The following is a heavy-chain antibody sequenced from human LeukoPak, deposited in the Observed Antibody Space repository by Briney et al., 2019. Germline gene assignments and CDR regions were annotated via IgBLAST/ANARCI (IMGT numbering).Heavy chain of an antibody. Sequence: VASVKVSCKASGGTFSSYAIRWVRQAPGQGLAWMGGIIPIFGTANYAQKFQGRVTITAAESTSTAYMELSSLRSEVTAVYYCARDSGDGYNYLDYWGQGTLVTVSS. V-gene: IGHV1-69*13. CDR3: ARDSGDGYNYLDY. J-gene: IGHJ4*02. CDR2: IIPIFGTA. D-gene: IGHD5-24*01. CDR1: GGTFSSYA.